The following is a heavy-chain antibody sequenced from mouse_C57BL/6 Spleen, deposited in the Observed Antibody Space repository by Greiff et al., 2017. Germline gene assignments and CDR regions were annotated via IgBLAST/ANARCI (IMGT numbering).Heavy chain of an antibody. CDR3: ASGDSGGFPYWYFDV. J-gene: IGHJ1*03. CDR1: GYSFTDYY. V-gene: IGHV1-26*01. Sequence: VQLQQSGPELVKPGASVKISCKASGYSFTDYYMNWVKQSHGKSLEWIGDINPNNGGTSYNQKFKGKATLTVDKSSSTAYMELRSLTSEDSAVYYCASGDSGGFPYWYFDVWGTGTTVTVSS. CDR2: INPNNGGT. D-gene: IGHD3-1*01.